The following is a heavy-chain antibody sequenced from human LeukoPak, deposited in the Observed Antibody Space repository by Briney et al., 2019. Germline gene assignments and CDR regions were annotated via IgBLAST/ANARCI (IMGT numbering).Heavy chain of an antibody. D-gene: IGHD6-13*01. J-gene: IGHJ6*02. Sequence: GGSLRLSCAASGFTFSSYEMNWVSQAPGKGLEWVSYISSSGSTIYYADSVKGRFTISRDNAKNSLYLQMNSLRAEDTAVYYCARYVVIVPSRIAAAGFHYYYGMDVWGQGTTVTVSS. CDR3: ARYVVIVPSRIAAAGFHYYYGMDV. CDR1: GFTFSSYE. CDR2: ISSSGSTI. V-gene: IGHV3-48*03.